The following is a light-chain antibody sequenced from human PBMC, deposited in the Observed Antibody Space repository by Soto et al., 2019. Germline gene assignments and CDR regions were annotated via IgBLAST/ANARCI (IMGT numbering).Light chain of an antibody. CDR1: SSDVGGYNY. J-gene: IGLJ1*01. CDR2: DVN. Sequence: QSVLTQPASVSGSPGQSITISCTGTSSDVGGYNYVSWYQQNPGKAPKLMIYDVNNRPSGVSYRFSGSKSGNTASLTISGLQAEDEADYYCSSYTRSSTRVFGTGTKVTVL. V-gene: IGLV2-14*01. CDR3: SSYTRSSTRV.